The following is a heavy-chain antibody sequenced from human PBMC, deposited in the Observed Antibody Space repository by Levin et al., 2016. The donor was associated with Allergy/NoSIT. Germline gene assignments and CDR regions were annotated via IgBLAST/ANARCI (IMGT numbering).Heavy chain of an antibody. V-gene: IGHV4-59*01. D-gene: IGHD6-13*01. CDR3: VAAAALNWFDP. CDR2: IYYSGST. Sequence: SETLSLTCTVSGGSISSYYWSWIRQPPGKGLEWIGYIYYSGSTNYNPSLKSRVTISVDTSKNQFSLKLSSVTAADTAVYYCVAAAALNWFDPWGQGTLVTVSS. J-gene: IGHJ5*02. CDR1: GGSISSYY.